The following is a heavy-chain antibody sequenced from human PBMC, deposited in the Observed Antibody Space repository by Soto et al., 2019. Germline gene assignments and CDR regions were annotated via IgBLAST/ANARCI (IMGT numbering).Heavy chain of an antibody. D-gene: IGHD2-15*01. J-gene: IGHJ6*02. CDR2: INHSGST. CDR3: ARSLKYCSGGSCYSNNYYYYGMDV. Sequence: SETLSLTCAVYGGSFIGYYCSWIRHPPLKWLEWIGEINHSGSTNYNPSLKSRVTISVDTSKNQFSLKLSSVTAADTAVYYCARSLKYCSGGSCYSNNYYYYGMDVWGQGTTVTVSS. CDR1: GGSFIGYY. V-gene: IGHV4-34*01.